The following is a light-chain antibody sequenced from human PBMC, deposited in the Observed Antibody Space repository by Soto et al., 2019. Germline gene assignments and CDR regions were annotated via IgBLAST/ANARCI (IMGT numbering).Light chain of an antibody. CDR2: DND. CDR3: LTWDSSLSVAV. CDR1: SSNIGNNY. V-gene: IGLV1-51*01. J-gene: IGLJ1*01. Sequence: QSVLTQPPSVSAAPGQKVTISCSRSSSNIGNNYVSWYQHLPGTAPKLLIYDNDKRPSGIPDRFSGSKSGASATLDITGLQTGDEADFYCLTWDSSLSVAVFGTGTKVTVL.